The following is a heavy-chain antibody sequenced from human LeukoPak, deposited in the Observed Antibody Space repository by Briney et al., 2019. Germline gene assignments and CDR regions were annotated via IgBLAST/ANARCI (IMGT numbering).Heavy chain of an antibody. D-gene: IGHD4-17*01. Sequence: PGGSLRLSCAASGFTFSNYAVMWVRQAPGQGLEGVSAITSAGAPRYADSVKGRFTISRDNSKNTLYLQMNSLRAEDTAQYFCARDPNGDYIGAFEFWGQGTGVTVSS. J-gene: IGHJ3*01. CDR2: ITSAGAP. CDR3: ARDPNGDYIGAFEF. V-gene: IGHV3-23*01. CDR1: GFTFSNYA.